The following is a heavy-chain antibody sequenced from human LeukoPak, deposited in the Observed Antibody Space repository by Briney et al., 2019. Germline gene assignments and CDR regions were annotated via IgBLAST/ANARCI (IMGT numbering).Heavy chain of an antibody. CDR3: AREYYYGSGNWFDP. V-gene: IGHV1-2*02. CDR2: INPNSGGT. D-gene: IGHD3-10*01. Sequence: ASVKVSCTASGYTFTGYYMHWVRQAPGQGLEWMGWINPNSGGTNYAQKFQGRVTMTRDTSISTAYMELSRLRSDDTAVYYCAREYYYGSGNWFDPWGQGTLVTVSS. CDR1: GYTFTGYY. J-gene: IGHJ5*02.